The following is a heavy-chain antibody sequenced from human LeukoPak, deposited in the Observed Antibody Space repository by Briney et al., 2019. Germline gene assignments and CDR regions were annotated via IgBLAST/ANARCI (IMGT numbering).Heavy chain of an antibody. Sequence: GGSLRLSCAASGFTFSGYSMNWVRQAPGKGLEWVSSISSSSIYIYNADSVKGRFTISRDNSKNTLYLQMNSLRAEDTAVYYCAKGAYYGDWGQGTLVTVSS. D-gene: IGHD3-3*01. CDR1: GFTFSGYS. CDR3: AKGAYYGD. CDR2: ISSSSIYI. J-gene: IGHJ4*02. V-gene: IGHV3-21*04.